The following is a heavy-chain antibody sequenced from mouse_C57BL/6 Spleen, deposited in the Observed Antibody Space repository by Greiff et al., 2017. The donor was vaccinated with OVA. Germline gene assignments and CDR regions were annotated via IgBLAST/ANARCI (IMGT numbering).Heavy chain of an antibody. J-gene: IGHJ3*01. Sequence: VQLQQPGAELVRPGSSVKLSCKASGYTFTSYWMDWVKQRPGQGLEWIGNIYPSDSETHYNQKFKDKATLTVDKSSSTAYMQLSSLTSEDSAVYYCARRMNDYDEIAYWGQGTLVTVSA. CDR1: GYTFTSYW. CDR2: IYPSDSET. V-gene: IGHV1-61*01. D-gene: IGHD2-4*01. CDR3: ARRMNDYDEIAY.